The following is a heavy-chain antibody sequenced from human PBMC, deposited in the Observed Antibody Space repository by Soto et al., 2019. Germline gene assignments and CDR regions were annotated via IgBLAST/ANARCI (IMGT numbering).Heavy chain of an antibody. CDR1: GFTIRNYA. CDR2: ISGSSDRT. V-gene: IGHV3-23*01. J-gene: IGHJ3*01. Sequence: EVQVLESGGDLVQPGGSLRLSCAASGFTIRNYAMSWVRQAPGKALEWVSGISGSSDRTYYADSVKGRFTISKDTSSNTLYLQMNRLRVEDTAVYHCEGSLTWGQGTMVTVSS. D-gene: IGHD3-16*02. CDR3: EGSLT.